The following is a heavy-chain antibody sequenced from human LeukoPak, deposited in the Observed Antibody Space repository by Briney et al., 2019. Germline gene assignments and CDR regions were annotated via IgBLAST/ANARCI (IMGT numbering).Heavy chain of an antibody. J-gene: IGHJ4*02. D-gene: IGHD6-6*01. V-gene: IGHV3-7*01. CDR1: GFTFSSYW. CDR3: ARDVYSSSTLDY. Sequence: GGSLRLSCAASGFTFSSYWMSWVRQAPGKGLEWVANIKQDGSEKYYVDSVKGRFTISIDNTKNSLYLQMNSLRAEDTAVYYCARDVYSSSTLDYWGQGTLVTVSS. CDR2: IKQDGSEK.